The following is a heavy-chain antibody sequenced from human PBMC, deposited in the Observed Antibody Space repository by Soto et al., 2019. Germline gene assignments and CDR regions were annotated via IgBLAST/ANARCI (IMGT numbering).Heavy chain of an antibody. J-gene: IGHJ3*02. CDR2: ISSDGSII. D-gene: IGHD5-12*01. CDR3: ARGGGFYGYDAHAFDI. V-gene: IGHV3-11*01. Sequence: QVQLVESGGGLVKPGGSLRLSCAASGFTFSDYYMSWVRQAPGKGLEWVSYISSDGSIIFYADSVEGRCTISRDNAKNSLYLQVSSPRAEATAVYYCARGGGFYGYDAHAFDIWGQGTMVTVSP. CDR1: GFTFSDYY.